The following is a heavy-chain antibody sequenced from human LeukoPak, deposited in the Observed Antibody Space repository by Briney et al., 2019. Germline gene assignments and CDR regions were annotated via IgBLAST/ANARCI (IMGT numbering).Heavy chain of an antibody. CDR1: GFTFSGSA. CDR3: ITDVDLSRNDYGFHFDF. CDR2: IKSKTDGGTT. Sequence: GGSLRLSCAASGFTFSGSAMHWVRQASGKGLEWVGHIKSKTDGGTTHYAAAVKGRFTVSRDDSKNTVYLEMNSLKIEDTAVYYCITDVDLSRNDYGFHFDFWGQGTLVTVSS. D-gene: IGHD4-17*01. V-gene: IGHV3-15*01. J-gene: IGHJ4*02.